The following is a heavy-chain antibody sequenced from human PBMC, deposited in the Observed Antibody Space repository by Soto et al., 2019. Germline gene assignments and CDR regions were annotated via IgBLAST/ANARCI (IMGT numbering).Heavy chain of an antibody. J-gene: IGHJ6*02. CDR2: ISCYNGKT. D-gene: IGHD3-3*01. CDR1: GYSFTAYG. V-gene: IGHV1-18*01. Sequence: QVQVVQSGDEVKETGASVRVSCKTSGYSFTAYGISWVRQAPGQGLEWMGWISCYNGKTKYAQKVQGRVPMTTDTSTCTAYMAVRGLRSVDTAIYYCARDAPPPQLRFLEWHNYDYNGMDVWGQGTTVTVSS. CDR3: ARDAPPPQLRFLEWHNYDYNGMDV.